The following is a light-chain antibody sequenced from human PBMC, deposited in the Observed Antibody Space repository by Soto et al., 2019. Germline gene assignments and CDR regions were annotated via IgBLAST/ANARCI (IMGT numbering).Light chain of an antibody. CDR3: RSFTRGSNLEV. CDR2: EVS. Sequence: QSVLTQPASVSGSPGQSITISCTGTSSDVGGYNYVSWYQQHPGKAPKLMIYEVSNRPSGVSNRFSGSKSCNTASLTISGLQAEGEVVYYFRSFTRGSNLEVFGGGTKLAVL. V-gene: IGLV2-14*01. J-gene: IGLJ2*01. CDR1: SSDVGGYNY.